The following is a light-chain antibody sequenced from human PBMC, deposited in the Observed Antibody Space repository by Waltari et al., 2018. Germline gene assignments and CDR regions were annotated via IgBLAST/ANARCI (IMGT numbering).Light chain of an antibody. Sequence: QSALTQPPSASGSPGQSVTLSCTGTRSDVGGYNYVSWSQQHPGKAPKLMIYEVSKQPSGVPDRFAGSKSGNTASLTVAGLQADDEADYYCSSYAGSNNFVVVGGGTKLTVL. J-gene: IGLJ2*01. CDR2: EVS. CDR1: RSDVGGYNY. CDR3: SSYAGSNNFVV. V-gene: IGLV2-8*01.